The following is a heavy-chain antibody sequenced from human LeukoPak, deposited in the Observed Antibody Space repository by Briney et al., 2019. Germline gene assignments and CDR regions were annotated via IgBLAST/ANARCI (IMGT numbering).Heavy chain of an antibody. D-gene: IGHD2-2*02. V-gene: IGHV3-30*02. J-gene: IGHJ4*02. Sequence: GGSLRLSCAASGFTFSSYGMHWVRQAPGKWLVCLAFIRDGGTNKYYADSVKVRFTISRSNSRNTFYLQMSSLRAEDTAVYYCAKDPRDCSSTSCYTAAAGFDYWGQGTLVTVSS. CDR1: GFTFSSYG. CDR3: AKDPRDCSSTSCYTAAAGFDY. CDR2: IRDGGTNK.